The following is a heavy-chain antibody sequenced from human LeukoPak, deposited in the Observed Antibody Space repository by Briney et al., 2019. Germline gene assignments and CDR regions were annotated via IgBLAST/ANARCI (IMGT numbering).Heavy chain of an antibody. Sequence: ASVKVSCKASGYTVTTLSIHWVRQAPGKGLEWMGNSDPDNDERIYAQNFQGRVTMTEDTSTHTAYMGLSSLRSDDTAVYYCATVNPVEWEVTSPNIWGQGTMVTVSS. CDR1: GYTVTTLS. CDR3: ATVNPVEWEVTSPNI. CDR2: SDPDNDER. J-gene: IGHJ3*02. V-gene: IGHV1-24*01. D-gene: IGHD1-26*01.